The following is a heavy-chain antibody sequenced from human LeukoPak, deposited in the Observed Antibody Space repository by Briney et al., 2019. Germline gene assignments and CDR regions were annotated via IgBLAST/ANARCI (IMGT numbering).Heavy chain of an antibody. Sequence: ASVKVSCKASGYTFTSYGISWVRQAPGQGLEWMGWISAYNGNTNYAQKLQGRVTMTTDTSTSTAYMELRSLRSDDTAVYYCARAGYYDFWSGYSTYYYYMDVWGQGTLVTVSS. CDR2: ISAYNGNT. CDR1: GYTFTSYG. D-gene: IGHD3-3*01. V-gene: IGHV1-18*01. J-gene: IGHJ6*03. CDR3: ARAGYYDFWSGYSTYYYYMDV.